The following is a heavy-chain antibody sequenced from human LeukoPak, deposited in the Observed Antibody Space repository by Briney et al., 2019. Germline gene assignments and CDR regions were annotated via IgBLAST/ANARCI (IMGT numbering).Heavy chain of an antibody. J-gene: IGHJ4*02. V-gene: IGHV4-30-2*01. CDR1: GGSISTGTYY. Sequence: PSETLSLTCTVSGGSISTGTYYWSWVRQPPGKGLEWLGYIYHTGNTYYNPSLKSRVTISVDTSKNQFSLKLTSVTAADTAVYYCARDSISLASGSPVYYFDCWGQGTLVAVSS. CDR3: ARDSISLASGSPVYYFDC. D-gene: IGHD6-25*01. CDR2: IYHTGNT.